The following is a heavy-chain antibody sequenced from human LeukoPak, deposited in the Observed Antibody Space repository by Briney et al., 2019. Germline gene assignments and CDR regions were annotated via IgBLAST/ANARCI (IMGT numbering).Heavy chain of an antibody. CDR2: ITGSGANT. D-gene: IGHD3-3*01. J-gene: IGHJ4*02. Sequence: GGSLRLSCVASGFTFSNYAMTWVRQAPGKGLEWVSLITGSGANTYYADSVKGRFTISRDNSKNMLYLQTNSLRAEDTAVYYCAKLRDRSGYSASDYWGQGTLVTVSS. CDR1: GFTFSNYA. CDR3: AKLRDRSGYSASDY. V-gene: IGHV3-23*01.